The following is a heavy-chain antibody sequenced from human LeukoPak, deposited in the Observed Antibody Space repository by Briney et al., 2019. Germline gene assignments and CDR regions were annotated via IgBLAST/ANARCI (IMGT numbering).Heavy chain of an antibody. D-gene: IGHD4-17*01. V-gene: IGHV3-30*02. Sequence: GGSLRLSCATSRSTFSSYGMHWVRQAPGKGLEWVAFIRYDGSNKYYADSVKGRFTISRDNSKNTLYLQMSSLRAEDTAVYYCARGIYGDAVSFDCWGQGALVTVSS. J-gene: IGHJ4*02. CDR3: ARGIYGDAVSFDC. CDR2: IRYDGSNK. CDR1: RSTFSSYG.